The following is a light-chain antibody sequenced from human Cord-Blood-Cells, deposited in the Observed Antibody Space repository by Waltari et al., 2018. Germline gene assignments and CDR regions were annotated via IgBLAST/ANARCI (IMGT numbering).Light chain of an antibody. CDR1: QGVSSSY. Sequence: EIVLTQSPGTLSLFPGERDNLSSRASQGVSSSYLAWYQQKPGQAPRLLSDGASSRATGVPDRFSGSGSGTDFTLTISRLGPEDFAVYYCQQYGSSPPYTFGQGTKLEIK. J-gene: IGKJ2*01. V-gene: IGKV3-20*01. CDR3: QQYGSSPPYT. CDR2: GAS.